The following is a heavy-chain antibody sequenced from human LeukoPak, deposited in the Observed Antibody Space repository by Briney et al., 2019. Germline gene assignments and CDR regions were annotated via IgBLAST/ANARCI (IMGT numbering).Heavy chain of an antibody. CDR2: INAGNGNT. J-gene: IGHJ6*02. CDR3: ARDQYCSSTSCRYYYYYGMDV. Sequence: ASVKVSCKASGYTFTSYAMHWVRQAPGQRLEWMGWINAGNGNTKYSQKFQGRVTITRDTSASTAYMELSSLRSEDTAVYYCARDQYCSSTSCRYYYYYGMDVWGQGTTVTVSS. CDR1: GYTFTSYA. D-gene: IGHD2-2*01. V-gene: IGHV1-3*01.